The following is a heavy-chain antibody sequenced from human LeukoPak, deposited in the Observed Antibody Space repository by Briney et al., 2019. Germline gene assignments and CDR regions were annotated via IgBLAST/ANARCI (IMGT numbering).Heavy chain of an antibody. CDR1: GFTFSSYS. CDR2: ISSSSSYI. D-gene: IGHD3-10*01. Sequence: GGSLRLSCAASGFTFSSYSMNWVRQAPGKGLEWVSSISSSSSYIYYADSVKGRFTISRDNSKNTLYLQMNSLRAEDTAIYYCAKSYGYYGSGSFQFDYWGQGTLVTVSS. V-gene: IGHV3-21*04. CDR3: AKSYGYYGSGSFQFDY. J-gene: IGHJ4*02.